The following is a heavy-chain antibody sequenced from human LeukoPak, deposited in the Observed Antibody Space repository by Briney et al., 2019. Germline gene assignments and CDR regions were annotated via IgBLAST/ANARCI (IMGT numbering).Heavy chain of an antibody. V-gene: IGHV4-61*02. D-gene: IGHD2-2*03. CDR1: GGSISSGSYY. J-gene: IGHJ4*02. CDR2: IYTTGST. CDR3: ARDGVDIVVVPAAI. Sequence: SETLSLPCTVSGGSISSGSYYGSWIRQPAGKGLEWIGRIYTTGSTNYTPSLKSRVTISVDTSKNQFSLKLSSVTAADTDVYYCARDGVDIVVVPAAIWGQGTLVTVSS.